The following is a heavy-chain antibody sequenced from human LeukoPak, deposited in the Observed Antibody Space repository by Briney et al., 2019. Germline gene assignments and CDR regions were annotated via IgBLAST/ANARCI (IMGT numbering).Heavy chain of an antibody. V-gene: IGHV4-59*01. CDR1: GVSISSYY. Sequence: SETLSLTCTVSGVSISSYYWSWIRQPPGKGLELIGYIYYSGSTNYNPSLKSRVTISVDTSKNQFSLKLTSETAAATAVYYCANWLEAPKYFQEWGQGTLVTVSS. J-gene: IGHJ1*01. D-gene: IGHD6-19*01. CDR2: IYYSGST. CDR3: ANWLEAPKYFQE.